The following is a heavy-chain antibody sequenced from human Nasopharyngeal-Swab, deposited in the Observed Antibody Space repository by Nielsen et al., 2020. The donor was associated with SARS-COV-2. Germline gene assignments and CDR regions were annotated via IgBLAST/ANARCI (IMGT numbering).Heavy chain of an antibody. CDR1: GFTFNNYN. J-gene: IGHJ5*02. CDR2: ISSSSSYI. Sequence: GGSLRLSCAASGFTFNNYNFNWVRQAPGKGLEWVSSISSSSSYIYYADSVKGRFTISRDNAKNSLYLQMNSLRAEDTAVYYCAKEGATGWFDPWGQGTLVTVPS. CDR3: AKEGATGWFDP. V-gene: IGHV3-21*01.